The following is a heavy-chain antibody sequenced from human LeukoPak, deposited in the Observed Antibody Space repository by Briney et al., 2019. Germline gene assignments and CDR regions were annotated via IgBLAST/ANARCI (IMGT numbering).Heavy chain of an antibody. J-gene: IGHJ6*03. Sequence: ASVKVSCKASGYTFTSYGISSVRQAPGQGLEWMGWISAYNGNTNYAQKLQGRVTMTPDTSTSTAYMELRSLRSDDTAVYYCARDRAWAFTVGYYYYYYMDVWGKGTTVTVSS. D-gene: IGHD4-11*01. V-gene: IGHV1-18*01. CDR3: ARDRAWAFTVGYYYYYYMDV. CDR2: ISAYNGNT. CDR1: GYTFTSYG.